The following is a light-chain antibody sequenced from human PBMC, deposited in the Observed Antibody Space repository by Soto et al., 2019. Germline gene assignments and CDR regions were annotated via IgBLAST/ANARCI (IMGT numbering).Light chain of an antibody. CDR1: QNIISN. V-gene: IGKV3-15*01. CDR3: QQYNNWPIT. CDR2: GAS. J-gene: IGKJ5*01. Sequence: EIVLTQSPTTLSWPPGQSLPLSCTASQNIISNLAWYQQKPGQAPRLLIYGASTRATGLPARFSGSGSGTEFTLTISSLQSEDFAVYYCQQYNNWPITFGQGTRLEIK.